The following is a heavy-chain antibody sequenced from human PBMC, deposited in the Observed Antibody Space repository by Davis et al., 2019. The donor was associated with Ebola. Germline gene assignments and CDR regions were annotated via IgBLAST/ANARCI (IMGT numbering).Heavy chain of an antibody. CDR3: ARRDGSSGWYNYYGMDV. Sequence: SETLSLTCAVYGGSFSGYYWSWIRQPPGKGLEWIGELNHSGSTNYNPSLKSRVTISVDTSKNQFSLKLSSVTAADTAVYYCARRDGSSGWYNYYGMDVWGQGTTVTISS. J-gene: IGHJ6*02. CDR1: GGSFSGYY. CDR2: LNHSGST. V-gene: IGHV4-34*01. D-gene: IGHD6-19*01.